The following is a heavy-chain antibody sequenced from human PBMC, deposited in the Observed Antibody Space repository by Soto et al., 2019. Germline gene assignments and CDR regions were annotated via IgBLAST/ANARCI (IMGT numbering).Heavy chain of an antibody. V-gene: IGHV3-23*01. CDR1: GXTISYFS. Sequence: GSLRLTCAASGXTISYFSLCWVRQAPGKGLEWVSVLNDRGDTTYCTDSVKGRFTISRDNSKNTLYLQMNSMRAEYTAVYYCAKDATRTNGCYHFDYWGQGALATVSS. D-gene: IGHD2-15*01. CDR2: LNDRGDTT. J-gene: IGHJ4*02. CDR3: AKDATRTNGCYHFDY.